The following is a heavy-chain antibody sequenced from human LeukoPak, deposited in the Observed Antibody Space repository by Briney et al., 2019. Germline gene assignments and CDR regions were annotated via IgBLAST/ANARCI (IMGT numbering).Heavy chain of an antibody. CDR3: ARDGNTIFGVPPRYSYYYYGMDV. Sequence: GRSLRLSCAASGFTISSYAMHWVRQAPGKGLEWVAVISYDGSNKYYADSVKGRFTISRDNSKNTLYLQMNSLRAADTAVYYCARDGNTIFGVPPRYSYYYYGMDVWGQGTTVTVSS. CDR1: GFTISSYA. V-gene: IGHV3-30-3*01. CDR2: ISYDGSNK. J-gene: IGHJ6*02. D-gene: IGHD3-3*01.